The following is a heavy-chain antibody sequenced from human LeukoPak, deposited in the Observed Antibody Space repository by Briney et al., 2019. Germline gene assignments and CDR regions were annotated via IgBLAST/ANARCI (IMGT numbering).Heavy chain of an antibody. J-gene: IGHJ3*02. Sequence: GGSLRLSCEASGFTFSTYWMTWVRQAPGKGLEWVANIKRDGSESNYVDSVRGRFTISRDNAKNSLYLQMSSLRAEDTAMYYRARDSNYYDSSAYYDTFDIWGQGTMVTVSS. V-gene: IGHV3-7*01. CDR1: GFTFSTYW. D-gene: IGHD3-22*01. CDR2: IKRDGSES. CDR3: ARDSNYYDSSAYYDTFDI.